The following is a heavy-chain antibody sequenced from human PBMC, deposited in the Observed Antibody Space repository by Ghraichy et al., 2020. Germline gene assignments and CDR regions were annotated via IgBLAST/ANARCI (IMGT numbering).Heavy chain of an antibody. CDR3: ARGRIQLWLRWFDP. CDR2: INHSGST. CDR1: GGSFSGYY. V-gene: IGHV4-34*01. Sequence: SETLSLTCAVYGGSFSGYYWSWIRQPPGKGLEWIGEINHSGSTNYNPSLKSRVTISVDTSKNQFSLKLSSVTAADTAVYYCARGRIQLWLRWFDPWGQGTLVTVSS. J-gene: IGHJ5*02. D-gene: IGHD5-18*01.